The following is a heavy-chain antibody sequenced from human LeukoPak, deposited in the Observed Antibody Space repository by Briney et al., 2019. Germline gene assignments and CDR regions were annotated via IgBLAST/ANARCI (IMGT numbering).Heavy chain of an antibody. J-gene: IGHJ4*02. CDR2: INPNSGGT. Sequence: GAPVKVSCKASGYTFTGYYMHWVRQAPGQGLEWMGWINPNSGGTNYAQKFQGRVTMTRDTSISTAYMELSRLRSDDTAVYYCATAEVVVITTAFDYWGQGTLVTVSS. CDR3: ATAEVVVITTAFDY. V-gene: IGHV1-2*02. D-gene: IGHD3-22*01. CDR1: GYTFTGYY.